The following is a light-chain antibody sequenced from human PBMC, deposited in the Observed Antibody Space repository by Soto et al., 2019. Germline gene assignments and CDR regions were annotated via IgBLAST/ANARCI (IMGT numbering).Light chain of an antibody. Sequence: DIQLTQSPSTLSASVGDRVTITCRASQSIRSWLAWYQQKPGKAPKFLIYKTSNLESGVPSRFSGSGSGTEFTLTISSLQPDDFATYYCQYYNNYCWTCGQGTKVEIK. J-gene: IGKJ1*01. V-gene: IGKV1-5*03. CDR1: QSIRSW. CDR2: KTS. CDR3: QYYNNYCWT.